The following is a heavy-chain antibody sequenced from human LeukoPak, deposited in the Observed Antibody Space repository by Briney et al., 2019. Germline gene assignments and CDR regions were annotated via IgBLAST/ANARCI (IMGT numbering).Heavy chain of an antibody. CDR2: IIPIFATA. Sequence: SVRVSCKASGGTFSSYAINWVRQAPGQGLEWMGGIIPIFATANYAQKFRGRVTITADESTSTAYMELSSLRSEDTAVYYCARDYGDYLFDYWGQGTLVTVSS. D-gene: IGHD4-17*01. J-gene: IGHJ4*02. V-gene: IGHV1-69*01. CDR3: ARDYGDYLFDY. CDR1: GGTFSSYA.